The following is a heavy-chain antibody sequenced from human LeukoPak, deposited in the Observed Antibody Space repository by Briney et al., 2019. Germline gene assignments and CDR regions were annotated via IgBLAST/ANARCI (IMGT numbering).Heavy chain of an antibody. D-gene: IGHD1-26*01. CDR1: GFTFYDYG. V-gene: IGHV3-20*04. CDR3: ARLGVGATRDAFDM. Sequence: GGSLRLSCAASGFTFYDYGMSWVRQAPGKGLEWVSGINWNGGSTGYADSVKGRFTTSRDNAKNSLYLQMNSLRAEDTALYYCARLGVGATRDAFDMWGQGTMVTVSS. CDR2: INWNGGST. J-gene: IGHJ3*02.